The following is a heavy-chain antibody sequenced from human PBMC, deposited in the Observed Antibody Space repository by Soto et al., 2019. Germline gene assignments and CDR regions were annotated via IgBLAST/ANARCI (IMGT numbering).Heavy chain of an antibody. V-gene: IGHV3-23*01. J-gene: IGHJ4*02. CDR1: GFTFSSYA. Sequence: GGSLRLSCAASGFTFSSYAMSWVRQAPGKGLEWVSAISGSGGSTYYADSVKGRFTITRDNSKNTLYLQMNSLRAEDTAGYYCAIVPDPNYDSDYWGQGTLVTVSS. CDR3: AIVPDPNYDSDY. D-gene: IGHD5-12*01. CDR2: ISGSGGST.